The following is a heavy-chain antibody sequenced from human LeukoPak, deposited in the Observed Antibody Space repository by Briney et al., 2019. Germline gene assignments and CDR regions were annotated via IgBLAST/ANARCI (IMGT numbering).Heavy chain of an antibody. Sequence: GGSLRLSCAASGFTFSNAWMSWVRQAPGKGLEWVGRIKSKTDGGTTDYAAPVKGRFTISRDDSKNTFHLQMNMLETRDTAVYYCTPEPAKEYGDFGADYWGQGTLGNVSS. V-gene: IGHV3-15*01. CDR1: GFTFSNAW. CDR3: TPEPAKEYGDFGADY. J-gene: IGHJ4*02. CDR2: IKSKTDGGTT. D-gene: IGHD4-17*01.